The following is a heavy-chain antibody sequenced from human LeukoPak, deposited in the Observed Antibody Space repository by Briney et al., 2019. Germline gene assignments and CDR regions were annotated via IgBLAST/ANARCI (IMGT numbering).Heavy chain of an antibody. V-gene: IGHV1-2*02. CDR3: ARVLRGSSFDY. D-gene: IGHD1-26*01. J-gene: IGHJ4*02. CDR1: GYXFTGYY. Sequence: ASVKVSCKASGYXFTGYYIHWVRRAPGQGLEWMGWIDPNSGGTNYAQKFQGRVTMTRDTSISTAYMELSRLTSDDTAVYYCARVLRGSSFDYWGQGTLVTVSS. CDR2: IDPNSGGT.